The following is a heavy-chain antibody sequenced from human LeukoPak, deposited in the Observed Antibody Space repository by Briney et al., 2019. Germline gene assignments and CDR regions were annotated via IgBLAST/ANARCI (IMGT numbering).Heavy chain of an antibody. CDR1: GGSISSGGYY. CDR3: AALRFLERLSGGPNWFDL. CDR2: IYYSGST. J-gene: IGHJ5*02. D-gene: IGHD3-3*01. V-gene: IGHV4-31*03. Sequence: SETLSLTCTVSGGSISSGGYYWSWIRQHPGKCLEWIGYIYYSGSTYYNPSLKSRVTISVDTSKNQFSLKLSSVTAADTAVYYCAALRFLERLSGGPNWFDLWGQGTLVTVSS.